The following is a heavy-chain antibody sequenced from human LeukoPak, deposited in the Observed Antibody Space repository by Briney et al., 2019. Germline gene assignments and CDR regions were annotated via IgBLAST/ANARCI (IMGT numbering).Heavy chain of an antibody. CDR3: ARGLSKLLWFGESQAHNFDY. CDR1: GGSFSGYY. D-gene: IGHD3-10*01. J-gene: IGHJ4*02. V-gene: IGHV4-34*01. Sequence: SETLSLTCAVYGGSFSGYYWSWIRQPPGKGLEWIGEINHSGSTNYNPSLKSRVTISVDTSKNQFSLKLSSVTAADTAVYYCARGLSKLLWFGESQAHNFDYWGQGTPVTVSS. CDR2: INHSGST.